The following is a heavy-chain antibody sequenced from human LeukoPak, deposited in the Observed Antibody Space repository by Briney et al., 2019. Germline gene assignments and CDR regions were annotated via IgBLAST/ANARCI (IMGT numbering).Heavy chain of an antibody. CDR3: ARGTPADYGDYVLLDY. V-gene: IGHV4-59*01. J-gene: IGHJ4*02. CDR2: IYYSGST. D-gene: IGHD4-17*01. CDR1: GGSISSYY. Sequence: PSETLSLACAVSGGSISSYYWSWIRQPPGKGLEWFGYIYYSGSTNYNPSLKSRVTISVGTSKNQFSLKLSSVTAADTAVYYCARGTPADYGDYVLLDYWGQGTLDTVSS.